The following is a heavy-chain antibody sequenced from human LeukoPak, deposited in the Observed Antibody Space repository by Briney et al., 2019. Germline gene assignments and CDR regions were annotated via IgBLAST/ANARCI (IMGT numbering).Heavy chain of an antibody. J-gene: IGHJ4*02. V-gene: IGHV3-23*01. CDR1: GFTFASHA. CDR2: ISAGGENT. Sequence: GVSLRLSCAASGFTFASHAMSWVRQAPGKGLEWVSAISAGGENTDYADSVKGRFTISRDNSKNTLYLQVSSLRAEDTAAYYCAKSEGSSSARRFDYWGQGTLVTVSS. D-gene: IGHD6-19*01. CDR3: AKSEGSSSARRFDY.